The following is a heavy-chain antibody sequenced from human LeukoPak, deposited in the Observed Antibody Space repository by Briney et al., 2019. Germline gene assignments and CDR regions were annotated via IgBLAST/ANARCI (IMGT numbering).Heavy chain of an antibody. Sequence: PGGSLRLSCAASGFTFSSYAMHWVRQAPGKGLEWVAVISYDGSNKYYADSVKGRFTISRDNSKNTLYLQMNSLRAEDTAVYYCARYLYDSSRNYYYYYGMDVWGQGTTVTVSS. CDR2: ISYDGSNK. CDR3: ARYLYDSSRNYYYYYGMDV. CDR1: GFTFSSYA. V-gene: IGHV3-30-3*01. D-gene: IGHD3-22*01. J-gene: IGHJ6*02.